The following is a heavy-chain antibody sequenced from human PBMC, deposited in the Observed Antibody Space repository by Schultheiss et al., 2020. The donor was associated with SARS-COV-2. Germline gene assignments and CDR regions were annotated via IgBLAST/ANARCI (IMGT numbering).Heavy chain of an antibody. CDR1: GGSISSYY. CDR2: IYYSGST. Sequence: SQTLSLTCIVSGGSISSYYWSWIRQPPGKGLEWIGYIYYSGSTNYNPSLKSRVTISLDTSKNQFSLKLSSVTAADTAVYYCARGLDLGGDAYGMDVWGQGTTVTVSS. D-gene: IGHD2-21*02. V-gene: IGHV4-59*12. CDR3: ARGLDLGGDAYGMDV. J-gene: IGHJ6*02.